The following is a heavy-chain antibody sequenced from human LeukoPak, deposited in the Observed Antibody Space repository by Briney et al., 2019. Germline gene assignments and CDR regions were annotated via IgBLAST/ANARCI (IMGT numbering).Heavy chain of an antibody. CDR3: ATRGSDFWNGFDY. CDR1: GNTLRELP. Sequence: ASLKVSCKLSGNTLRELPIQWVRQAGGKGLEWMAGFDPENAEIVYAQKFQGRVTMTEDTSTNTAYMELTSLTSDDTALYYCATRGSDFWNGFDYWGQGTQVTVSS. J-gene: IGHJ4*02. CDR2: FDPENAEI. D-gene: IGHD3-3*01. V-gene: IGHV1-24*01.